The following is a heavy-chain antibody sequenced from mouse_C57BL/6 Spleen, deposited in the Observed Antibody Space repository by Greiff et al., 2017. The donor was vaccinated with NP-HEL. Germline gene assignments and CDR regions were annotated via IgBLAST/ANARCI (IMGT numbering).Heavy chain of an antibody. V-gene: IGHV1-55*01. Sequence: QVQLQQPGAELVKPGASVKMSCKASGYTFTSYWITWVKQRPGQGLEWIGDIYPGSGSTNYNEKFKSKATLTVDTSSSTAYMQLSSLTSEDSAVYYCARYGYYGSLGWFAYWGQGTLVTVSA. CDR1: GYTFTSYW. CDR3: ARYGYYGSLGWFAY. CDR2: IYPGSGST. D-gene: IGHD1-1*01. J-gene: IGHJ3*01.